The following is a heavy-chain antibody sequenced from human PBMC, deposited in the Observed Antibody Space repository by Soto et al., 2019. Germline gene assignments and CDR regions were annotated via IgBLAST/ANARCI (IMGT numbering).Heavy chain of an antibody. D-gene: IGHD3-3*01. Sequence: QVQLVESGGGVVQPGRSLRLSCVASGFTFSSYAMHWVRQAPGKGLEWVAIIAYDGTNTYYRDSVKGRFIVSRDNSKNTVFLQMTSLRGEDTAVYYCAKYAFWSGRPNYHMDVWGQGTTVTVSS. CDR2: IAYDGTNT. CDR1: GFTFSSYA. J-gene: IGHJ6*03. V-gene: IGHV3-30*18. CDR3: AKYAFWSGRPNYHMDV.